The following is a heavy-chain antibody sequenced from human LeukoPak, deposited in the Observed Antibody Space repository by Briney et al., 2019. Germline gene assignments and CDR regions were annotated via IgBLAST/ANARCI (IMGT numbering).Heavy chain of an antibody. CDR3: ARDPRSGYSFDY. D-gene: IGHD3-22*01. CDR2: INPSGGST. V-gene: IGHV1-46*01. J-gene: IGHJ4*02. CDR1: GYTFTSYG. Sequence: ASVKVSCKASGYTFTSYGISWVRQAPGQGLEWMGIINPSGGSTSYAQKFQGRVTMTRDTSTSTVYMELSSLRSEDTAVYYCARDPRSGYSFDYWGQGALVTVSS.